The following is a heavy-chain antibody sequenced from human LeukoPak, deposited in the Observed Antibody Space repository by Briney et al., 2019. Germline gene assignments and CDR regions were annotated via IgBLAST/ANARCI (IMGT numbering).Heavy chain of an antibody. CDR2: VGTAGDT. V-gene: IGHV3-13*01. D-gene: IGHD5-24*01. CDR1: GFTFSSYD. J-gene: IGHJ3*02. Sequence: GGSLRLSCAASGFTFSSYDMHWVRQASGKGLEWVSAVGTAGDTYYPGSVKGRFTISRENAKNSLYLQMNSLRAGDTAVYYCAKEGDGYISGAFDIWGQGTMVTVSS. CDR3: AKEGDGYISGAFDI.